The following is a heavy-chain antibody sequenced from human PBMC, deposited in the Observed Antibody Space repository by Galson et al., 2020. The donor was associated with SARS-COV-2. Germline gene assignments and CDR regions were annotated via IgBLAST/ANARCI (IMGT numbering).Heavy chain of an antibody. D-gene: IGHD5-12*01. Sequence: GESLKISCKGSGYSFTSYWIGWVRQMPGKGLEWMGNIYPGDSDTRYSPSFQGQVTISADKSISTAYLQWSSLKASDTAMYYCARHATGYSGYDLFHFDYWGQGTLVTVSS. CDR2: IYPGDSDT. CDR3: ARHATGYSGYDLFHFDY. J-gene: IGHJ4*02. CDR1: GYSFTSYW. V-gene: IGHV5-51*01.